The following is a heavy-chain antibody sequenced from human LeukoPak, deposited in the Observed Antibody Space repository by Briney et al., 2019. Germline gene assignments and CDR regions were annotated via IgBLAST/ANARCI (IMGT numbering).Heavy chain of an antibody. D-gene: IGHD3-16*01. V-gene: IGHV3-48*01. CDR3: ARDLGYF. J-gene: IGHJ4*02. CDR2: ISSSSSTI. Sequence: GGSLRLSCAASGFTFSSYSMNWFGKAPGKGLEWVSYISSSSSTIYYADSVKGRFTISRDNAKNSLYLQMNSLRAEDTAVYYCARDLGYFWGQGTLVTVSS. CDR1: GFTFSSYS.